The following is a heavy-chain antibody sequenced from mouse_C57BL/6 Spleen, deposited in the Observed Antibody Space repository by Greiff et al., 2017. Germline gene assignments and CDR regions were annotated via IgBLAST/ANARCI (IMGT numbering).Heavy chain of an antibody. CDR1: GYAFTNYL. V-gene: IGHV1-54*01. J-gene: IGHJ1*03. CDR2: INPGSGGT. Sequence: QVQLQQPGAELVRPGTSVKVSCKASGYAFTNYLIEWVKQRPGQGLEWIGVINPGSGGTNYNEKFKGKATLTADKSSSTAYMQLSSLTSEDSAVYFCANWGGYFDVWGTGTTVTVSS. D-gene: IGHD4-1*01. CDR3: ANWGGYFDV.